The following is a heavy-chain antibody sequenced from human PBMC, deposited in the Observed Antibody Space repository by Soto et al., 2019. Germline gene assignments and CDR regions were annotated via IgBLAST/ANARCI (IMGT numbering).Heavy chain of an antibody. J-gene: IGHJ4*02. CDR3: ARVNVEYCGYGPNDY. Sequence: SVKVSCKASGGTFSSYAISWVRQAPGQGLEWMGGIIPIFGTANYAQKFQGRVTITADESTSTAYMELSSLRSEDTAVYYCARVNVEYCGYGPNDYWGQGTLVTVSS. CDR2: IIPIFGTA. D-gene: IGHD5-12*01. CDR1: GGTFSSYA. V-gene: IGHV1-69*13.